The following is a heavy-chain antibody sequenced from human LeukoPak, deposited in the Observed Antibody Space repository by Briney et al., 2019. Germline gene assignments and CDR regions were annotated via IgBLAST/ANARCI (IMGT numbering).Heavy chain of an antibody. D-gene: IGHD6-19*01. V-gene: IGHV3-23*01. CDR3: AKDHSSGWYYFDY. CDR2: ISGSGGST. CDR1: GFTFSSYA. J-gene: IGHJ4*02. Sequence: GGSLRLSCAASGFTFSSYAMSWVRQAPGKGLEWVSAISGSGGSTYHADSVKGRFTISRDNSKNTLYVQMNSLRAEDTAVYYCAKDHSSGWYYFDYWGQGTLVTVSS.